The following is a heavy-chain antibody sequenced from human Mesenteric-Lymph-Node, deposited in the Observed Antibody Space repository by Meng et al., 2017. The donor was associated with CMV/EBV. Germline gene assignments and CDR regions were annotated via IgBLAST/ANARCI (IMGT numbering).Heavy chain of an antibody. CDR1: GFTFSSYS. V-gene: IGHV3-21*04. Sequence: GESLKISCAASGFTFSSYSMNWVRQAPGKGLEWVSSISSSSSYIYYADSVKGRFTISRDNAKNSLYLQMNSLRAEDTALYYCAKGELWSGYYYFDYWGQGTLVTVSS. D-gene: IGHD3-3*01. J-gene: IGHJ4*02. CDR3: AKGELWSGYYYFDY. CDR2: ISSSSSYI.